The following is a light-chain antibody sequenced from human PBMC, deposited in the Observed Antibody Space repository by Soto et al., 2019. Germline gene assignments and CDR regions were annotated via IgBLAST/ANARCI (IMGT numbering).Light chain of an antibody. J-gene: IGLJ3*02. CDR2: DVS. CDR3: SSYTATRTVV. Sequence: QSALTQPASVSGSPGQSITIACTGTSSDVGGYNHVSWYQVHPGKAPRLVIYDVSMRPPAVSDRFSGSTSGNTASLTISGLPAEDAADYYCSSYTATRTVVFGGGTKLTVL. V-gene: IGLV2-14*03. CDR1: SSDVGGYNH.